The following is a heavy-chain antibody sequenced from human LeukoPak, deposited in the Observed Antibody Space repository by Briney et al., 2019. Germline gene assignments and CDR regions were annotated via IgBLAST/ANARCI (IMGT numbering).Heavy chain of an antibody. Sequence: SETLSLTCTVSGGSISNYYWSWIRQPAGKGLEWIGRIYISGSTSGSTDYNPPLKSRVTMSVDTSKNQFSLKVGSVTAADTAVYYCWGFGEPAAIGLPISDFDYWGQGTLVTVSS. V-gene: IGHV4-4*07. D-gene: IGHD2-2*01. J-gene: IGHJ4*02. CDR1: GGSISNYY. CDR2: IYISGSTSGST. CDR3: WGFGEPAAIGLPISDFDY.